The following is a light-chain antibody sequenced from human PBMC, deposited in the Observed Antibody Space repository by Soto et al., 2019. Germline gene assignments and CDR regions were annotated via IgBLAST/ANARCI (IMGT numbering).Light chain of an antibody. CDR2: DIS. V-gene: IGKV3-15*01. CDR3: QQYNNWPFS. J-gene: IGKJ5*01. Sequence: EIVLTQSPGTLSLSPGGRATLSCRASQSVSRNYVAWYQQKPGQSPRLLIYDISTRATGVPARFSGSGSGTEFTLTISGLQSEDFALYFCQQYNNWPFSFGPGTRLEI. CDR1: QSVSRN.